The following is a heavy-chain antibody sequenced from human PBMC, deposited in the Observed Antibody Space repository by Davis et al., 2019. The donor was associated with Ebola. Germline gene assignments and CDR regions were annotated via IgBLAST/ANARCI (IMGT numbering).Heavy chain of an antibody. CDR1: GFTFSSYS. J-gene: IGHJ1*01. D-gene: IGHD3-3*01. CDR2: ISSSSSTI. CDR3: ARPDSTYYDFWSGYQSESNAEYFQH. Sequence: PGGSLRLSCAASGFTFSSYSMNWVRQAPGKGLEWVSYISSSSSTIYYADSVKGRFTISRDNAKNSLYLQMNSLRAEDTAVYYCARPDSTYYDFWSGYQSESNAEYFQHWGQGTLVTVSS. V-gene: IGHV3-48*04.